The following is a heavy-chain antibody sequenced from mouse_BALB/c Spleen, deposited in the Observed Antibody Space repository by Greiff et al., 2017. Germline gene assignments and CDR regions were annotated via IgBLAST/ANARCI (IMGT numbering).Heavy chain of an antibody. J-gene: IGHJ2*01. V-gene: IGHV1-14*01. D-gene: IGHD1-1*01. CDR1: GYTFTSYV. CDR2: INPYNDGT. CDR3: ARPYYYGSSYFDY. Sequence: VQLQQSGPELVKPGASVKMSCKASGYTFTSYVMHWVKQKPGQGLEWIGYINPYNDGTKYNEKFKGKATLTSDKSSSTAYMELSSLTSVDSAVYYCARPYYYGSSYFDYWGQGTTLTVSS.